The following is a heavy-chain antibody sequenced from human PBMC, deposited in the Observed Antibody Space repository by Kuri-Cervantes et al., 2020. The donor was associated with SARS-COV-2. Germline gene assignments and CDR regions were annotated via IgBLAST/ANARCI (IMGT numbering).Heavy chain of an antibody. CDR2: ISYDGSNK. CDR3: ARVGCSSTSCYTGDYYYGMDV. J-gene: IGHJ6*02. Sequence: GGSLRLSCAASGFTFSSYGMHWVRQAPGKGLEWVAVISYDGSNKYYADSVKGRFTISRDNSKNTLYLQMNSLRAEDTAVYYCARVGCSSTSCYTGDYYYGMDVWGQGTTVTVSS. CDR1: GFTFSSYG. D-gene: IGHD2-2*02. V-gene: IGHV3-30*03.